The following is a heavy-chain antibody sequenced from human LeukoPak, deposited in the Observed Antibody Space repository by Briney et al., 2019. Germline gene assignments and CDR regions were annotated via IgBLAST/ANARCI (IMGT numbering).Heavy chain of an antibody. CDR3: AKDYYYGSGSYTYFDY. CDR2: ISSSGSTI. J-gene: IGHJ4*02. CDR1: GFTFSSYE. V-gene: IGHV3-48*03. Sequence: GGSLRLSCAASGFTFSSYELNWVRRAPGKGLEWVSYISSSGSTIYYADSVKGRFTISRDNAKNSLYLQMSSLRAEDTAVYYCAKDYYYGSGSYTYFDYWGQGTLVTVSS. D-gene: IGHD3-10*01.